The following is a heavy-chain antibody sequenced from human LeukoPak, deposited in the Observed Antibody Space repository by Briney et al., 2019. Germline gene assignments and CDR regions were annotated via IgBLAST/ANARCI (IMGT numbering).Heavy chain of an antibody. J-gene: IGHJ4*02. D-gene: IGHD2-2*01. CDR1: GGSFSGYY. V-gene: IGHV4-34*01. CDR3: ARAGGRRIVVVPAAMRAFDY. CDR2: INHSGST. Sequence: SETLSLTCAVYGGSFSGYYWIWIRQPPGKGLEWIGEINHSGSTNYNPSLKSRVTISVDTSKNQLSLKLSSVTAADTAVYYCARAGGRRIVVVPAAMRAFDYWGQGTLVTVSS.